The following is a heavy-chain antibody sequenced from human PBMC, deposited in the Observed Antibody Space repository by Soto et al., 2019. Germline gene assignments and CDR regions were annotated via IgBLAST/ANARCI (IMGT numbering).Heavy chain of an antibody. CDR1: GGSISSGGYY. CDR2: IYYSGST. J-gene: IGHJ4*02. D-gene: IGHD5-12*01. Sequence: QVPLQESGPVLVKPSQTLSLTCTVSGGSISSGGYYWSWIRQHPEKGLEWIGYIYYSGSTYYNPSLKSRVIRLVDMSKNQFSFNLTSVTAADTAVYYCSRDYSGYGHFDYWRQGTRVTVSS. V-gene: IGHV4-31*03. CDR3: SRDYSGYGHFDY.